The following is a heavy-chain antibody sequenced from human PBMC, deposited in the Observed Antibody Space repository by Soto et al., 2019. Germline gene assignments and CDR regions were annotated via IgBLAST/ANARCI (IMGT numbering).Heavy chain of an antibody. D-gene: IGHD2-15*01. J-gene: IGHJ4*02. V-gene: IGHV4-34*01. CDR2: INHSGST. CDR3: ARAAPRYCRGGSCYSGRDY. Sequence: SETLSLSCAVYGGSFSGYYWRWIRQPPGKGLEWIGEINHSGSTNYNPSLKSRVTISVDTSKNQFSLKLSSVTAADTAVYYCARAAPRYCRGGSCYSGRDYWAQGTLVTVS. CDR1: GGSFSGYY.